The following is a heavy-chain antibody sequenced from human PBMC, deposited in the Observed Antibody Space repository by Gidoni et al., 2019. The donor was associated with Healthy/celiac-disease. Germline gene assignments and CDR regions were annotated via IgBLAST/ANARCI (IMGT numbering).Heavy chain of an antibody. D-gene: IGHD2-15*01. Sequence: QVQLVESGGGLVQPGRSLRLSCAASGLTFSSHGMHWVRQAPGKGVGWVAVIWYDGSNKYYADSVRGRFTISRDNSKNTLYLQMNSLTAEDTAVYYCARGGQYSLALIGAFDIWGQGTLVTVSS. CDR3: ARGGQYSLALIGAFDI. CDR2: IWYDGSNK. V-gene: IGHV3-33*01. CDR1: GLTFSSHG. J-gene: IGHJ3*02.